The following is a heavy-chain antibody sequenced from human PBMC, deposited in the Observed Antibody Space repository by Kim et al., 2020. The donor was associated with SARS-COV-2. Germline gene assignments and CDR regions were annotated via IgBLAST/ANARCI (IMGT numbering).Heavy chain of an antibody. CDR1: GFTFSSYG. J-gene: IGHJ4*01. CDR3: AREGYCSSTSHYASYYF. V-gene: IGHV3-33*05. CDR2: ISYDGSNK. Sequence: GGSLRLSCAASGFTFSSYGMHWVRQAPGKGLEWVAVISYDGSNKYYADSVKGRFTISRDNSKNTLYLQMNSLRAEDTAVYYCAREGYCSSTSHYASYYF. D-gene: IGHD2-2*01.